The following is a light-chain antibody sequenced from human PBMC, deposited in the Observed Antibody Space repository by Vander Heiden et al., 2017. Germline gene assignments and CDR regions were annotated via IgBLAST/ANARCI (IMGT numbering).Light chain of an antibody. J-gene: IGLJ1*01. CDR1: SSNIGNNY. Sequence: QSVLTQPPSVSAAPGQKVTISCSGSSSNIGNNYVSWYQQLPGTAHKLLIYDNNKRPSGIPDRFSGSKSGTSATLGITGLQTGDEADYYCGTWDSSLSDYVFGTGTKVTVL. CDR2: DNN. CDR3: GTWDSSLSDYV. V-gene: IGLV1-51*01.